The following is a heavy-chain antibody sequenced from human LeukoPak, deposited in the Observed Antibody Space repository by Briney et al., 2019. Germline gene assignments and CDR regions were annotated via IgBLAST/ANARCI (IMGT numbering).Heavy chain of an antibody. CDR3: ARDHQDAFDI. J-gene: IGHJ3*02. CDR2: INHSGST. CDR1: GGSFSGYY. Sequence: PSETLSLTCAVYGGSFSGYYWSWIRQPPGKGLEWIGEINHSGSTNYNPSLKSRVTISVDTSKNQFSLKLSSVTAADTAVYYCARDHQDAFDIWGQGTMVTVSS. V-gene: IGHV4-34*01.